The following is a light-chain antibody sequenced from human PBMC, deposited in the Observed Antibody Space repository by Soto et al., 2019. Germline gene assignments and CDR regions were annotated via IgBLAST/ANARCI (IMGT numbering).Light chain of an antibody. J-gene: IGLJ1*01. CDR2: DVN. Sequence: QSALTQPASVSGSPGQSITISCTGTSSDVGGYDYVSWYQQLPGKAPKLLIYDVNNRPSGVSHRFSGSKSGNTASLTISGLQAEYEADYYCSSYTGSSTFVFGTGTKVTVL. CDR3: SSYTGSSTFV. V-gene: IGLV2-14*01. CDR1: SSDVGGYDY.